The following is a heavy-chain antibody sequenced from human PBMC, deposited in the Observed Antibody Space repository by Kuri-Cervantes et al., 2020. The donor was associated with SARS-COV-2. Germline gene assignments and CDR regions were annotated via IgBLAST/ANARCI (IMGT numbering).Heavy chain of an antibody. CDR2: IYYSGST. Sequence: SETLSLTCTVSGGSISSSSYYWGWIRQPPGKGLEWIGRIYYSGSTYYNPSLKSRVTISVDTSKNQFSLKLSFVTAADTAVYYCARLPNDFWSGYQGAFDIWGQGTMVTVSS. V-gene: IGHV4-39*01. J-gene: IGHJ3*02. CDR1: GGSISSSSYY. D-gene: IGHD3-3*01. CDR3: ARLPNDFWSGYQGAFDI.